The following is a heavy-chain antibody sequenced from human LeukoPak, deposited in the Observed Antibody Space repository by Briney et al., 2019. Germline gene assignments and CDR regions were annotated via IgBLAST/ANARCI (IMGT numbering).Heavy chain of an antibody. CDR2: IWYGGSNN. CDR3: ARDLEAYYYDSSGYDNYYYGMDV. V-gene: IGHV3-33*08. D-gene: IGHD3-22*01. CDR1: GFTFSSHW. J-gene: IGHJ6*02. Sequence: GGSLRLSCAASGFTFSSHWMQWVRQAPGKGLEWVAVIWYGGSNNYYADSVKSRFTISRDNTKNTLYMQMNSLRAADTAVYYCARDLEAYYYDSSGYDNYYYGMDVWGQGTMVTVSS.